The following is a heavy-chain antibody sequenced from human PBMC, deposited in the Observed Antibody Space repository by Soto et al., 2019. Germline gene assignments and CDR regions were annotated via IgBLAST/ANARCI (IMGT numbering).Heavy chain of an antibody. J-gene: IGHJ4*02. CDR2: IIPIFGTA. CDR1: GGTFSSYA. CDR3: ARVRVGFVEWLGSEG. D-gene: IGHD3-3*02. V-gene: IGHV1-69*12. Sequence: QVQLVQSGAEVKKPGSSVKVSCKASGGTFSSYAISWVRQAPGQGLEWMGGIIPIFGTANYAQKFQGRVRITADECTSTAYMELSSLRSEDTAVYYCARVRVGFVEWLGSEGWGQGTLVTVSS.